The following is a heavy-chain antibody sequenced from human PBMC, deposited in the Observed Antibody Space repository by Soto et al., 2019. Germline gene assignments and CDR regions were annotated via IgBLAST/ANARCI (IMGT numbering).Heavy chain of an antibody. Sequence: ETLSLTCTVSGGSISSYYWSGIRQPPGKGLEWIGYIYYSGSTNYIPSLKSRVTISVDTSKNQFSLKLSSVTAADTAVYYCARDRDYGAFDIWGQGTMVTVSS. CDR3: ARDRDYGAFDI. V-gene: IGHV4-59*01. J-gene: IGHJ3*02. D-gene: IGHD3-10*01. CDR2: IYYSGST. CDR1: GGSISSYY.